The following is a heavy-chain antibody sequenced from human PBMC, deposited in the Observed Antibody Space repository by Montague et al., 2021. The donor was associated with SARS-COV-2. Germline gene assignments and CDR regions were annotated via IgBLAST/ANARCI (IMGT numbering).Heavy chain of an antibody. Sequence: SETLSLTCIVSGESIDRDTYYWGWIRQSPGEGLEWIGSLSSSGGTYYNPSLRSRVTISTDTSKNHFSLKVNSVTATDTAVYFCARPGSVSGWFYFDDWGQGTLVGVSS. V-gene: IGHV4-39*02. D-gene: IGHD6-19*01. J-gene: IGHJ4*02. CDR2: LSSSGGT. CDR1: GESIDRDTYY. CDR3: ARPGSVSGWFYFDD.